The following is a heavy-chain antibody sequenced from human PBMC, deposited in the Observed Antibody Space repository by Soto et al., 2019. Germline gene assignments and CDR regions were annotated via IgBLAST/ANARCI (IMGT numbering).Heavy chain of an antibody. J-gene: IGHJ6*02. V-gene: IGHV1-18*01. CDR1: GYTFTSYG. Sequence: GASVKVSCKASGYTFTSYGISWVRQAPGQGLEWMGWISAYNGNTNYAQKLQGRVTMTTDTSTSTAYMELRSLRSDDTAVYYCARDVAQVAGPGYGIDVWGQGTPVTVSS. CDR2: ISAYNGNT. D-gene: IGHD6-19*01. CDR3: ARDVAQVAGPGYGIDV.